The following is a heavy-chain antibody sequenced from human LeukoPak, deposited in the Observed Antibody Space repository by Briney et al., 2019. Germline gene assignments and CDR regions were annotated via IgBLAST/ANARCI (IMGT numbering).Heavy chain of an antibody. J-gene: IGHJ4*02. CDR3: ARAGSGYSKYYFDY. CDR1: GGSISSGGYS. D-gene: IGHD3-22*01. Sequence: SETLSLTCAVSGGSISSGGYSWSWIRQPPGRGLEWIGYIYHSGSTYYNPSLKSRVTISVDGSKNQFSLKLSSVTAADTAVYYCARAGSGYSKYYFDYWGQGTLVTVSS. V-gene: IGHV4-30-2*01. CDR2: IYHSGST.